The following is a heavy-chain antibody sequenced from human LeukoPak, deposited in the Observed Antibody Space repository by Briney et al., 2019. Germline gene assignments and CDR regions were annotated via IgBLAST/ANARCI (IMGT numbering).Heavy chain of an antibody. D-gene: IGHD3-10*01. CDR2: IYYSGST. CDR1: GGSVSSGGYF. V-gene: IGHV4-61*08. CDR3: AREYPLYGSGSIDY. J-gene: IGHJ4*02. Sequence: PSETLSLTCSVSGGSVSSGGYFWSWIRQPPGKGLEWIGYIYYSGSTNYNPSLKSRLTISVDTSKNQFSLKLSSVTAADTAVYYCAREYPLYGSGSIDYWGQGTLVTVSS.